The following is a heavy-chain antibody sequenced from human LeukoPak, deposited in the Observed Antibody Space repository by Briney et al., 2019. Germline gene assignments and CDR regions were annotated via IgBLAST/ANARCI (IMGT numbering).Heavy chain of an antibody. CDR1: GGSISGYY. V-gene: IGHV4-59*01. Sequence: SETLSLTCTVSGGSISGYYWSWIRQPPGKGLEWIGNISYSGSSNYNPSLKSRVTISVDTSKDQFSLKVSSVTAADTAIYYCTRGMTNNYYFAMDVWGQGTTVTVSS. CDR3: TRGMTNNYYFAMDV. D-gene: IGHD2-8*01. CDR2: ISYSGSS. J-gene: IGHJ6*02.